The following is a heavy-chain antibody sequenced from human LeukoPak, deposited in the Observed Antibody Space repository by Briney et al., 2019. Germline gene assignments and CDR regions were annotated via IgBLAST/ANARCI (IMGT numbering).Heavy chain of an antibody. CDR3: ARHRGDSDSAEFDP. V-gene: IGHV4-4*07. CDR1: GGSISSYF. J-gene: IGHJ5*02. CDR2: IYTSGST. D-gene: IGHD2-21*02. Sequence: SETLSLTCTVSGGSISSYFWSWIRQPAGKGLEWIGRIYTSGSTNYNPSLKSRVTISVDTSKNQFSLKLSSVTAADTAVYYCARHRGDSDSAEFDPWGQGTLVTVSS.